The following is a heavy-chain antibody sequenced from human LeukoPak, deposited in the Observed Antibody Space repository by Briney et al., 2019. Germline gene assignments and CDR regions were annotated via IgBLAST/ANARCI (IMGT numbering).Heavy chain of an antibody. Sequence: ASVKVSCKASGLTFSNYGITWVRQAPGQGLEWVGWISAYDGNTNYAQKFQGRVTMTTDTSTSTAHMELRSLRSEDTAVYYCARVLGAYGSGSYNYWGQGTLVTVSS. D-gene: IGHD3-10*01. CDR3: ARVLGAYGSGSYNY. CDR1: GLTFSNYG. V-gene: IGHV1-18*01. CDR2: ISAYDGNT. J-gene: IGHJ4*02.